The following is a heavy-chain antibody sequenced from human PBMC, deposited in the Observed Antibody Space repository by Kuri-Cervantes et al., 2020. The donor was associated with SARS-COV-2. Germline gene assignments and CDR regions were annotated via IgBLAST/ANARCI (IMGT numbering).Heavy chain of an antibody. CDR3: ARVNDYYFDY. Sequence: GSLRLSCTVSGGSISSYYWSWIRQPPGKGLEWIGYIYYSGSTNYNPSLKSRVTISVDTSKNQFSLKLSSVTAADTAVYYCARVNDYYFDYWGRGTLVTVSS. V-gene: IGHV4-59*01. CDR2: IYYSGST. D-gene: IGHD1-1*01. J-gene: IGHJ4*02. CDR1: GGSISSYY.